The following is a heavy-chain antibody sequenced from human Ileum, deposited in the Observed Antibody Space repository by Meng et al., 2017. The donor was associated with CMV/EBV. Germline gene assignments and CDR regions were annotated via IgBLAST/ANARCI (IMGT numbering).Heavy chain of an antibody. CDR2: MYYSGNT. Sequence: CTVSGGSISSSNFYWGWIRQPPGKRLEWIGYMYYSGNTYYSPSLKSRVAMSKDTSKNQFSLKLNSVTAADTAVYYCARLGYQLLSDYWGQGTLVTVSS. CDR1: GGSISSSNFY. D-gene: IGHD6-13*01. J-gene: IGHJ4*02. CDR3: ARLGYQLLSDY. V-gene: IGHV4-39*01.